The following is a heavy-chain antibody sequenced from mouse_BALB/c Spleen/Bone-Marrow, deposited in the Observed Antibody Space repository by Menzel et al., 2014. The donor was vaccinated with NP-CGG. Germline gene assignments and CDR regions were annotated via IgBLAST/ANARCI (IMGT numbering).Heavy chain of an antibody. V-gene: IGHV2-9*02. CDR1: GVLLTSYG. CDR3: AREATMISWFTS. Sequence: VKVEESGPGLVAPSQSLSITCTVSGVLLTSYGAHWVRQPPGKGLEWLGVIWRGRSTNYNSALMSRLSISKDNSKSQVFLKMNRLHTDDTAMYYCAREATMISWFTSWGQGTLVTVSA. CDR2: IWRGRST. D-gene: IGHD2-4*01. J-gene: IGHJ3*01.